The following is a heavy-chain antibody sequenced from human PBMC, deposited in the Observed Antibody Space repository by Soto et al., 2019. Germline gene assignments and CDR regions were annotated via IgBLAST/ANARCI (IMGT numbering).Heavy chain of an antibody. D-gene: IGHD2-15*01. V-gene: IGHV1-69*13. J-gene: IGHJ6*02. CDR1: GGTFSSYA. CDR3: ARAYCSGGSCYVGVYYYGMDV. Sequence: ASVKVSCKASGGTFSSYAISWVRQAPGQGLEWMGGIIPIFGTANYAQKFQGRVTITADESTSTAYMELSSLRSEDTAVYCCARAYCSGGSCYVGVYYYGMDVWGQGTTVTVSS. CDR2: IIPIFGTA.